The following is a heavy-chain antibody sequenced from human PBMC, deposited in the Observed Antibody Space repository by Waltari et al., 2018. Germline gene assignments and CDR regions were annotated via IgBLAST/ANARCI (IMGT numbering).Heavy chain of an antibody. CDR3: AKEVLRYNVGWVLSGLDH. J-gene: IGHJ4*02. D-gene: IGHD1-20*01. CDR2: VRYDGTQT. Sequence: GESGGGVVRPGGSMGRSGTVYEPDFRRHGMHWVRQAPGKGLEWVAFVRYDGTQTYYADSVKGRFTISRDNSADTLYLQLTGLRDDDTAVYYCAKEVLRYNVGWVLSGLDHWGQGTLVSVSS. V-gene: IGHV3-30*02. CDR1: EPDFRRHG.